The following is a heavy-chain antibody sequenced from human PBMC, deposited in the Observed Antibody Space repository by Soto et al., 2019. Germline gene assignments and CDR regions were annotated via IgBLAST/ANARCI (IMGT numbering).Heavy chain of an antibody. CDR1: GGSISSYY. CDR3: ARDIMGTNYYYYGMDV. D-gene: IGHD2-8*01. CDR2: IYYSGST. J-gene: IGHJ6*02. V-gene: IGHV4-59*01. Sequence: XXTLSLACTVSGGSISSYYWGWIRQPPGKGLEWIGYIYYSGSTNYNPSLKSRVTISVDTSKNQFSLKLSSVTAADTAVYYCARDIMGTNYYYYGMDVWGQGTTVTVSS.